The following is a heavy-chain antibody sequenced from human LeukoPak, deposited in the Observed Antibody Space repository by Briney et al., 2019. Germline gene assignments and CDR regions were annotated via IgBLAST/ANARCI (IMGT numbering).Heavy chain of an antibody. Sequence: GGSLRLSCAASGFTFGSYWMNWVRQAPGKGLVWVSRIASDGSSTTYADSVKGRFSISRDNAKNTLYLQMNSLRAEDTAVYYCVRGGIASAFDIWGQGTMVTVSS. V-gene: IGHV3-74*01. CDR1: GFTFGSYW. CDR2: IASDGSST. CDR3: VRGGIASAFDI. D-gene: IGHD6-13*01. J-gene: IGHJ3*02.